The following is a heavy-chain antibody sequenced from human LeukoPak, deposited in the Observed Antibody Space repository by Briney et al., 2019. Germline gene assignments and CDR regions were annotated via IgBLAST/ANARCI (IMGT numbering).Heavy chain of an antibody. V-gene: IGHV4-31*03. CDR1: GGSICSGGYY. CDR3: ARDRGRFLEWPSFDY. J-gene: IGHJ4*02. D-gene: IGHD3-3*01. Sequence: SETLSLTCTVSGGSICSGGYYWSWIRQHPGKGLEWIGYIYYSGSTYYNPSLKSRVTISVDTSKNQFSLKLSSVTAADTAVYYFARDRGRFLEWPSFDYWGQGTLVTVSS. CDR2: IYYSGST.